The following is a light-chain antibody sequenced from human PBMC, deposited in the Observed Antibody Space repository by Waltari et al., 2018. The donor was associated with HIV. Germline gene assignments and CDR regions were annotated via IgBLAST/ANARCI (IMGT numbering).Light chain of an antibody. Sequence: QSALTQPPSASGSPGQSVTISCTGTSSDVGGYKYVSWYRQHPGKAPKLMIYEVNKRPSGVPDRFSGSKSGNTASLTVSGLQSEDEADYYCSSYAGSNNWVFGGGTKLTVL. CDR3: SSYAGSNNWV. J-gene: IGLJ3*02. CDR1: SSDVGGYKY. CDR2: EVN. V-gene: IGLV2-8*01.